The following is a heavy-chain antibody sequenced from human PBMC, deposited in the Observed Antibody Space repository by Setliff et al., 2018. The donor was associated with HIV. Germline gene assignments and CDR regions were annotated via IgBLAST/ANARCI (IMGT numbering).Heavy chain of an antibody. J-gene: IGHJ3*02. CDR2: INPNSGGT. V-gene: IGHV1-2*05. CDR3: ASKVHCTNGVCLDAFDI. CDR1: GYTFTDYY. D-gene: IGHD2-8*01. Sequence: ASVKVSCKASGYTFTDYYIHWVRQAPGQGLEWMGRINPNSGGTNYVQKFQGRVTMTRDRSVSTAYMELSRLRSDDTGVYYCASKVHCTNGVCLDAFDIWGQGTMGTVSS.